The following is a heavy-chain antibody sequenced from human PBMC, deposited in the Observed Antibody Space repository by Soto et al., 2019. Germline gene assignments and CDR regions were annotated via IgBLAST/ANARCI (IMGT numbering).Heavy chain of an antibody. D-gene: IGHD5-12*01. CDR3: AKELASGYDFFDY. V-gene: IGHV3-23*01. J-gene: IGHJ4*02. CDR1: GFTFSSYA. Sequence: GESLKISCAASGFTFSSYAMSWVRQAPGEGLEGVSAISGSGGSTYSADSVKGRFTISRDNSKNTLYLQMNSLRAEDTAVYYCAKELASGYDFFDYWGQGTLVTVSS. CDR2: ISGSGGST.